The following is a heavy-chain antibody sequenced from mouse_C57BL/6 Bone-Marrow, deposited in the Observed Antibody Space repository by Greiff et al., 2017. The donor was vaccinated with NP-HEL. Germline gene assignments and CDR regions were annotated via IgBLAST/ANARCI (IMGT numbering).Heavy chain of an antibody. CDR2: SRNKANDYTT. J-gene: IGHJ4*01. V-gene: IGHV7-1*01. CDR1: GFTFSDFY. CDR3: ARDASNYAMDY. Sequence: EVKVVESGGGLVQSGRSLRLSCATSGFTFSDFYMEWVRQAPGKGLEWIAASRNKANDYTTEYSASVKGRFIVSRDTSQSILYLQMNALRAEDTAIYYCARDASNYAMDYWGQGTSVTVSS.